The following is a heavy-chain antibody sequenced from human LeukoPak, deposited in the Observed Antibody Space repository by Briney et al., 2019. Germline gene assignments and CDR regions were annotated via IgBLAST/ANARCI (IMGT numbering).Heavy chain of an antibody. Sequence: GGSLRLSCAASGFTFTNAWMDWVRQAPGKGLEWVGRIKSRPDGGKTDYDAHVKGRFSISRDESKNTGYLHMNSLKTENTAVYYCITVYDSVAKWGQGTLVTVSS. D-gene: IGHD5-12*01. V-gene: IGHV3-15*01. CDR2: IKSRPDGGKT. CDR3: ITVYDSVAK. CDR1: GFTFTNAW. J-gene: IGHJ4*02.